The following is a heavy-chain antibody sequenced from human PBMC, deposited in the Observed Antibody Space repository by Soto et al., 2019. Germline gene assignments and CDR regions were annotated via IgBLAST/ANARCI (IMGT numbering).Heavy chain of an antibody. Sequence: ASVKVSCKASGYTFTSYGISWVRQAPRQGLEWMGWISAYNGNTNSAQKFQGRVTMTRDTSTSTVYMELSSLRSEDTAVYYCARSEELQRVDYWGQGTLVTVSS. J-gene: IGHJ4*02. V-gene: IGHV1-18*01. CDR3: ARSEELQRVDY. CDR2: ISAYNGNT. D-gene: IGHD1-7*01. CDR1: GYTFTSYG.